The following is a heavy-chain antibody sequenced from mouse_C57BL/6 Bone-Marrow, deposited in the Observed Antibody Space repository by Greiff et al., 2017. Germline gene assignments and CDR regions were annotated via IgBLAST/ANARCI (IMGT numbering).Heavy chain of an antibody. D-gene: IGHD2-4*01. J-gene: IGHJ4*01. CDR2: IWSGGST. V-gene: IGHV2-2*01. CDR1: GFSLTSYG. Sequence: QVQLQQSGPGLVQPSQSLSITCTVSGFSLTSYGVHWVRQSPGKGLEWLGVIWSGGSTDYNAAFISRLSISKDNYKSQVFFKMNSLQADDTAIYYCARNYDYDTGYYAMDYWGQGTSVTVSS. CDR3: ARNYDYDTGYYAMDY.